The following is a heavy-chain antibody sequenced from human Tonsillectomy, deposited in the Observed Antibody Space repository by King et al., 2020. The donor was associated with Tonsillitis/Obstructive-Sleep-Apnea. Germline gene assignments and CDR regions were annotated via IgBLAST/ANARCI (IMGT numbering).Heavy chain of an antibody. CDR3: ASGRYFDSFDY. Sequence: QLQESGPGLVKPSETLSLTCTVSGGSISSYYWSWIRQPPGKGLEWIGYIYYSGSTNYNPPLKSRVTISVDTSKNQFALKLSSVTAADTAVYYCASGRYFDSFDYWGQGTLVTVSS. D-gene: IGHD3-9*01. V-gene: IGHV4-59*08. CDR2: IYYSGST. J-gene: IGHJ4*02. CDR1: GGSISSYY.